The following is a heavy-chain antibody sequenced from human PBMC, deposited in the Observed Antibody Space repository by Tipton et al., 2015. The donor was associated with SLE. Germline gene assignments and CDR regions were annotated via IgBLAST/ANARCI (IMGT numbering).Heavy chain of an antibody. CDR3: ARHSWGGARDFDW. J-gene: IGHJ4*02. CDR1: GDSISTSNYY. V-gene: IGHV4-39*07. CDR2: IYSSGAT. Sequence: LSLTCTVSGDSISTSNYYWGWIRQPPGKGVEWIGSIYSSGATYYNPSLRSRVAVSVDTSKNQFSLKLSSMTAADTAVYFCARHSWGGARDFDWRGQGALVTVSS. D-gene: IGHD2-21*01.